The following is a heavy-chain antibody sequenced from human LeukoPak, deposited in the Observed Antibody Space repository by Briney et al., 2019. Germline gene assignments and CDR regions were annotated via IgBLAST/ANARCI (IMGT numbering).Heavy chain of an antibody. CDR1: GFTFSSYW. V-gene: IGHV3-74*01. Sequence: PGGSQRLYCAASGFTFSSYWMHWVRQGPGKGLVWVSRINRDGSSTTYADSVKGRFTISRDNAKNTLYLQMNSLRAEDTAVYYCARDQSSVFDYWGQGTLVTVSS. CDR3: ARDQSSVFDY. D-gene: IGHD3-22*01. J-gene: IGHJ4*02. CDR2: INRDGSST.